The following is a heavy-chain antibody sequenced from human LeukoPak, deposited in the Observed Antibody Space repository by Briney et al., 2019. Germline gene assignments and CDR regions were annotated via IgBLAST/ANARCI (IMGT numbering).Heavy chain of an antibody. CDR1: SGSVSSGSYY. CDR2: MYYRGST. V-gene: IGHV4-61*01. J-gene: IGHJ4*02. Sequence: SETQFLTCTVSSGSVSSGSYYWSWIRQPPGKGLESIGYMYYRGSTNYNPSLKSRVTISVDRPKNQFSLRLGSVTAADTAVYYCAREPSMGTLDYWGQGILVTVSS. CDR3: AREPSMGTLDY. D-gene: IGHD7-27*01.